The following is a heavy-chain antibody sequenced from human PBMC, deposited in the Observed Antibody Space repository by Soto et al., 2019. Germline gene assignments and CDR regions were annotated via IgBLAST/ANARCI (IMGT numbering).Heavy chain of an antibody. D-gene: IGHD2-21*02. CDR3: AREIVTAGGNNYFDP. J-gene: IGHJ5*02. Sequence: QVQLQESGPRLVKPSGSLSLTCGVSGGTVASSHWWSWVRQSPGGGLEWIGNVYHTGDTNLNPSLQRPVTISVDKSNNQFSLRLNSLTAADTAVYFCAREIVTAGGNNYFDPWGPGTLVTVSS. CDR2: VYHTGDT. CDR1: GGTVASSHW. V-gene: IGHV4-4*02.